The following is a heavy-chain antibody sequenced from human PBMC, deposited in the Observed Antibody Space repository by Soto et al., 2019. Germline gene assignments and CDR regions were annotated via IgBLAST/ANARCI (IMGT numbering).Heavy chain of an antibody. CDR2: IIPIFGTA. D-gene: IGHD1-20*01. Sequence: QVQLVQSGAEVKKPGSSVKVSCKASGGTFSSYAISWVRQAPGQGLEWMGGIIPIFGTANYAQKFQGRVTXTADXSTXXXYMELSSLRSEDTAVYYCAAGITGTTNGWYFDYWGQGTLVTVSS. CDR3: AAGITGTTNGWYFDY. J-gene: IGHJ4*02. CDR1: GGTFSSYA. V-gene: IGHV1-69*01.